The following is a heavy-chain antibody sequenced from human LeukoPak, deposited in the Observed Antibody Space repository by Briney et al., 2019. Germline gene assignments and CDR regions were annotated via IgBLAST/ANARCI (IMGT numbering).Heavy chain of an antibody. CDR2: VKQDGTEK. Sequence: PGGSLRLSCAASGFTFSDFRMSWVRQAPGKGLEWVASVKQDGTEKYYVDSVKDRFTISRDNAKNSLYLQMNSLRAEDTAMYYCARVRGYSGYAFDYWGQGTPVTVSS. CDR1: GFTFSDFR. CDR3: ARVRGYSGYAFDY. D-gene: IGHD5-12*01. V-gene: IGHV3-7*04. J-gene: IGHJ4*02.